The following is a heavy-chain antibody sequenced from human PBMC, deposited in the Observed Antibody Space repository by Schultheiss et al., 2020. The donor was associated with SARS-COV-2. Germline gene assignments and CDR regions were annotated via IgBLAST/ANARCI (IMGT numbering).Heavy chain of an antibody. CDR3: ARDLQASVGYRPRDWFDP. CDR1: GFTFSSYE. J-gene: IGHJ5*02. V-gene: IGHV3-48*03. D-gene: IGHD1-26*01. Sequence: GGSLRLSCAASGFTFSSYEMNWVRQAPGKGLEWVSYISSSGSTIYYADSVKGRFTISRDNAKNSLYLQMNSLRAEDTAVYYCARDLQASVGYRPRDWFDPWGQGTLVTVSS. CDR2: ISSSGSTI.